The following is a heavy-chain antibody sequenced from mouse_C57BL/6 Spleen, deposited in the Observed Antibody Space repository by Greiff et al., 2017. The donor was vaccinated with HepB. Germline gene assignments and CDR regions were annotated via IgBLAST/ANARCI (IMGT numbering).Heavy chain of an antibody. CDR1: GFSFNTYA. CDR3: VRQGSSPGYFDY. V-gene: IGHV10-1*01. CDR2: IRSKSNNYAT. J-gene: IGHJ2*01. Sequence: EVNLVESGGGLVQPKGSLKLSCAASGFSFNTYAMNWVRQAPGKGLEWVARIRSKSNNYATYYADSVKDRFTISRDDSESMLYLQMNNLKTEDTAMYYCVRQGSSPGYFDYWGQGTTLTVSS.